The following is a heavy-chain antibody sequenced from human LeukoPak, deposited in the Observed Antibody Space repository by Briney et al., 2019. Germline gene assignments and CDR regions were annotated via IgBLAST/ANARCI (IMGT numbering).Heavy chain of an antibody. V-gene: IGHV1-2*02. J-gene: IGHJ6*02. CDR2: IHPNSGGT. Sequence: ASVKVSCKASGYTFTGYYMHWVRQAPGQGLEWMGWIHPNSGGTNYAQKFQGRVTMTRDTSISTAYMELSRLRSDDTAVYYCARGSGTYYYGMDVWGQGTTVTVSS. CDR1: GYTFTGYY. CDR3: ARGSGTYYYGMDV.